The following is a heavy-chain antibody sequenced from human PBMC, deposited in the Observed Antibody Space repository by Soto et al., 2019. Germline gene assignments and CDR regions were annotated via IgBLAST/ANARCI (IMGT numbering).Heavy chain of an antibody. J-gene: IGHJ4*02. D-gene: IGHD2-21*01. CDR2: IKGGGTDT. CDR3: TKDPSGFPHVDPPDY. V-gene: IGHV3-23*01. CDR1: GFTFRDYG. Sequence: EVQLLDSGGGVVQSGGSLRLSCAASGFTFRDYGMTWVRQAPGKGLEWVSTIKGGGTDTHYADSARGRFTTSRDNFQTPVYLQMNSLSAEDTGIYYCTKDPSGFPHVDPPDYWGRGTLVTVSS.